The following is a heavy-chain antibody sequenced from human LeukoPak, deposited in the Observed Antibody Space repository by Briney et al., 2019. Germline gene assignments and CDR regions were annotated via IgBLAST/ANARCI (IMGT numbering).Heavy chain of an antibody. V-gene: IGHV4-61*10. Sequence: SETLSLTCTVSGGSISSGSYYWSWIRQPAGKGLEWIGEINHRGSTNYNPSLKSRVTISVDTSRNSFSLELSSVTAADTAVYYCARVGYCGDDCYPFDYWGQGTLTTISS. J-gene: IGHJ4*02. CDR1: GGSISSGSYY. CDR3: ARVGYCGDDCYPFDY. CDR2: INHRGST. D-gene: IGHD2-21*02.